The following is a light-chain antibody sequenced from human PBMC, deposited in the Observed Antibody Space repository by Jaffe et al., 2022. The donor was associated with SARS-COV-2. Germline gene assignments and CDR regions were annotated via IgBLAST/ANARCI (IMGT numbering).Light chain of an antibody. CDR3: QQYNYWPPGT. V-gene: IGKV3-15*01. CDR1: QSVASN. CDR2: DAS. Sequence: EIVMTQSPATLSVSPGERATLSCRASQSVASNLAWYQQKPGQPPRVLIYDASTRATGIPGRFSGSGSGTVFTLTIGSLQSEDFAVYYCQQYNYWPPGTFGQGTKVEV. J-gene: IGKJ1*01.